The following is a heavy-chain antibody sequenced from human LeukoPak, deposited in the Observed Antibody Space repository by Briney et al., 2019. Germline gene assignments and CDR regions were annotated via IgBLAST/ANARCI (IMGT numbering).Heavy chain of an antibody. CDR2: LRGNDET. V-gene: IGHV3-23*01. CDR3: SRASWVSDPDAVR. D-gene: IGHD3-10*01. CDR1: GISFRNYA. Sequence: GGSLRLSCAASGISFRNYAMSWVRQAPARGPEWVSSLRGNDETFYADSVKGRFTLSRDDSRNTVYLQLNNLRVEDTAIYYCSRASWVSDPDAVRWGQGTQVTVSS. J-gene: IGHJ4*02.